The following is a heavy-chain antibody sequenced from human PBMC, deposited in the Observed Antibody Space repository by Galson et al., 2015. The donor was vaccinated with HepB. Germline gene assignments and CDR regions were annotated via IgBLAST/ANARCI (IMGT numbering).Heavy chain of an antibody. J-gene: IGHJ4*02. D-gene: IGHD5-12*01. CDR2: IWYDGSNK. CDR1: GFTFSSYG. V-gene: IGHV3-33*01. Sequence: SLRLSCAASGFTFSSYGMHWVRQAPGKGLEWVAVIWYDGSNKYYADSVKGRFTISRDNSKNTLYLQMNSLRAEDTAVYYCARDDGSSGYDYGDYWGQGTLVTVSS. CDR3: ARDDGSSGYDYGDY.